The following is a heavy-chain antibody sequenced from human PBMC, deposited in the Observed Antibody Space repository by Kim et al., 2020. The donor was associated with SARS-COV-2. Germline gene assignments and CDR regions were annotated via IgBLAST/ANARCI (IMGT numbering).Heavy chain of an antibody. Sequence: NPSLKSRATTSVETSKNQFSLKLSSVTAADTAVYYCARDSSSWYEGWFDPWGQGTLVTVSS. D-gene: IGHD6-13*01. CDR3: ARDSSSWYEGWFDP. V-gene: IGHV4-39*07. J-gene: IGHJ5*02.